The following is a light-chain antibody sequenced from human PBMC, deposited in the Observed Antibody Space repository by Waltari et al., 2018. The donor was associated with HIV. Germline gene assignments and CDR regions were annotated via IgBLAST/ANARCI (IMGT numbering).Light chain of an antibody. J-gene: IGKJ1*01. Sequence: EIVLTQSPGTLSLSPGERATLSCRASRSVSSNYLAWYQHKPVQAPRLLIYGISSRATGIPDRFSGSGSGTDFTLTISGLEPEDFALYYCQQYGGSPRTFGQGTRVEIK. CDR1: RSVSSNY. CDR3: QQYGGSPRT. CDR2: GIS. V-gene: IGKV3-20*01.